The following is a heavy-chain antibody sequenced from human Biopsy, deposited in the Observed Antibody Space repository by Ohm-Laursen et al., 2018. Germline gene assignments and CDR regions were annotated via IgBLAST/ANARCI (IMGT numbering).Heavy chain of an antibody. D-gene: IGHD2-8*02. V-gene: IGHV3-74*03. CDR1: GFTFSRSV. CDR2: IHGDERSA. J-gene: IGHJ4*02. Sequence: SLRLSCAASGFTFSRSVMHWVRQAPGKGLMWVSRIHGDERSATYAEPVKGRFTISRDNAENTLHLQMNSLRAEDTAVYYCTGDSGGLGDYWGQGTLVTVSS. CDR3: TGDSGGLGDY.